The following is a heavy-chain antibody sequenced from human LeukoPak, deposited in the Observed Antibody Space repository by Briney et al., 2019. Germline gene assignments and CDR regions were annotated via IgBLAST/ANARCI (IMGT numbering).Heavy chain of an antibody. D-gene: IGHD3-16*01. CDR1: GFTVSSNY. CDR2: IYSGGST. Sequence: GGSVRLSCAASGFTVSSNYMSWVRQAPGKGLEWVSVIYSGGSTYYADSVKGRFTISRDNSKNTLYLQMNSLRAEDTAVYYCARGHWGDAFDIWGQGTMVTVSS. J-gene: IGHJ3*02. V-gene: IGHV3-53*01. CDR3: ARGHWGDAFDI.